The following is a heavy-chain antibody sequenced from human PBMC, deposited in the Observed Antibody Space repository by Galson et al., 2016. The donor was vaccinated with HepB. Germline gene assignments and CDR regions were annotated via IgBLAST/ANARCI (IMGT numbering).Heavy chain of an antibody. V-gene: IGHV3-23*01. D-gene: IGHD4-17*01. CDR3: AKSGRYYGVDHFDY. J-gene: IGHJ4*02. CDR1: GFTFSSYA. CDR2: ISGSGYNT. Sequence: SLRLSCAASGFTFSSYAMSWVRQAPGKGLEWVSTISGSGYNTYYADSVKGRFTISRDNSKNTLYLQMNSLRAEDTAVYYCAKSGRYYGVDHFDYWGQGTLVTVSS.